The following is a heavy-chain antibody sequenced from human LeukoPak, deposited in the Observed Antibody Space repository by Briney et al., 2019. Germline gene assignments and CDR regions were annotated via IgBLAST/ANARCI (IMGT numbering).Heavy chain of an antibody. Sequence: SETLSLTCTVSGGSISSYYWSWIRQPPGKGLEWIGYIYYSGSTNYNPSLKSRVTISVDTSKNQFSLKLSSVTAADTAVYYCARVLDGSGSSPLLGNYYYMDVWGKGTTVTVSS. CDR2: IYYSGST. D-gene: IGHD3-10*01. J-gene: IGHJ6*03. CDR3: ARVLDGSGSSPLLGNYYYMDV. V-gene: IGHV4-59*01. CDR1: GGSISSYY.